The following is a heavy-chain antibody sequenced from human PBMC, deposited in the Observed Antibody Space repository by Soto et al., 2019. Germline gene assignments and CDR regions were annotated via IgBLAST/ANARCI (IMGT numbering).Heavy chain of an antibody. V-gene: IGHV3-74*01. D-gene: IGHD1-20*01. J-gene: IGHJ4*01. CDR3: ARDNWNAY. Sequence: GGSLRLSCAASGFTFSSYWMHWVRQAPGKGLMWVSRIHNDGSTTRYADSVKGRFTISRDNAKNTLYLQMSSLRVEDTAVYDCARDNWNAYWGQGTLVTVSS. CDR2: IHNDGSTT. CDR1: GFTFSSYW.